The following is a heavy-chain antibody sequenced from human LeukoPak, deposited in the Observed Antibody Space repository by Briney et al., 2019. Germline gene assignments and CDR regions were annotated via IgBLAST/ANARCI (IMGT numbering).Heavy chain of an antibody. V-gene: IGHV3-21*01. CDR1: GFTFSSYS. CDR3: ARHGLTVAGPRFDC. J-gene: IGHJ4*02. D-gene: IGHD6-19*01. Sequence: GGSLRLSCAASGFTFSSYSMNWVRQAPGKGLEWVSSISSSSSYIYYADSVKGRFTISRDNAKNSLYLQMNSLRAEDTAVYCCARHGLTVAGPRFDCWGQGTLVTVSS. CDR2: ISSSSSYI.